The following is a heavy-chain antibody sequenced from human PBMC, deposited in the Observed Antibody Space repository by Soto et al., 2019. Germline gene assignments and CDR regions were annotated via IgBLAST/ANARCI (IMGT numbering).Heavy chain of an antibody. CDR3: ASRLPTHFYYSPMDV. J-gene: IGHJ6*02. V-gene: IGHV4-4*02. D-gene: IGHD2-15*01. CDR2: IYHTGST. CDR1: GGSIHSADW. Sequence: KASETLSLTCAVSGGSIHSADWWSWVRQPPGKGLQWIGEIYHTGSTNYNPSLKSRVTMSVDKSKNQFSLRLDSVTAADTAVYYCASRLPTHFYYSPMDVWGQGTTVTVSS.